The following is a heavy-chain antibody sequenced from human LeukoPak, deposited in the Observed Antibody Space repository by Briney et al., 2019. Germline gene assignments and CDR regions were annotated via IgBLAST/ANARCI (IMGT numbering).Heavy chain of an antibody. Sequence: PGRSLRLSCAASGFTFSTYWMTWVRQAPGKGLEWVANIKEDGSKKYYVDSVKGRFTVSRDNAKNSLYLQMNSLRAGDTAVYYCAREEITMIRGEDYYYAMDVWGQGTTVTVS. CDR1: GFTFSTYW. V-gene: IGHV3-7*01. CDR2: IKEDGSKK. CDR3: AREEITMIRGEDYYYAMDV. J-gene: IGHJ6*02. D-gene: IGHD3-10*01.